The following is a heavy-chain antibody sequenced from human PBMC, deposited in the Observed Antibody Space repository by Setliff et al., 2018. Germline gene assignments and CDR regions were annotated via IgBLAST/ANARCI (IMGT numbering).Heavy chain of an antibody. CDR3: ARGPLRDDTGSYFDS. J-gene: IGHJ4*02. CDR1: GFTFSDYY. D-gene: IGHD1-1*01. Sequence: GGSLRLSCAASGFTFSDYYMNWIRQAPGKGLEWVANIKQDGSEKYYVDSVKGRFTISRDNAKNSLYLQMNSLRVEDTAVYYCARGPLRDDTGSYFDSWGQGTLVTVSS. V-gene: IGHV3-7*01. CDR2: IKQDGSEK.